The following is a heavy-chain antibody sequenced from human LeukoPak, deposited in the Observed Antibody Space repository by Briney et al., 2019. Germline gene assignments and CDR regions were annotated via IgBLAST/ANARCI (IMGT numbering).Heavy chain of an antibody. J-gene: IGHJ5*02. Sequence: ASVKVSCKASGYTFTTYGVSWVRQAPGQGLEWMGWISGYDGNTNYAQKLRGRVTMTTDTSTSTAYMDLRSLRSDDTALYYCARGAVFNWFDPWGQGTLVTVSS. D-gene: IGHD3-16*01. V-gene: IGHV1-18*01. CDR1: GYTFTTYG. CDR2: ISGYDGNT. CDR3: ARGAVFNWFDP.